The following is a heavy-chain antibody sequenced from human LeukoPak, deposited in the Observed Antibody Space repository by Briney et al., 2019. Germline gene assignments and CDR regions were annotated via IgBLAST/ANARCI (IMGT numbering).Heavy chain of an antibody. CDR3: VRSAASDYYYYVGL. V-gene: IGHV3-23*01. Sequence: GGSLRLSCAASGFTFYSYAMGWVRQSPGKGLEWVSAICASGYRTFYADSVKGRFTISRDNSKNTAYLQMNSLRAADTALYYCVRSAASDYYYYVGLWGRGTTVTVSS. CDR1: GFTFYSYA. CDR2: ICASGYRT. J-gene: IGHJ6*03. D-gene: IGHD3-3*01.